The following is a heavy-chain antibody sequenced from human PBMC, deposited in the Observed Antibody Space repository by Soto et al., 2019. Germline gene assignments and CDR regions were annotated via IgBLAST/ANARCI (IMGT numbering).Heavy chain of an antibody. V-gene: IGHV3-30*18. CDR3: ANSQYCSSTSCFGV. Sequence: QVQLVESGGGVVQPGRSLRLSCAASGFTFSSYGMHWVRQAPGKGLEWVAVISYDGSNKYYADSVKGRFTISRDNSKNTLYLQMNSLRAEDTAVYYCANSQYCSSTSCFGVWGQGTTGTVSS. CDR1: GFTFSSYG. CDR2: ISYDGSNK. D-gene: IGHD2-2*01. J-gene: IGHJ6*02.